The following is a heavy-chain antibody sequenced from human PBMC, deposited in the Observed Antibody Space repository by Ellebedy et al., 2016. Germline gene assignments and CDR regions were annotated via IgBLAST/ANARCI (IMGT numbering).Heavy chain of an antibody. CDR2: IYSNGKV. CDR3: ARDNWFNP. Sequence: SETLSLXXTVSGDSGTSGDYYWNWIRQPPGKGLEWIGSIYSNGKVDYNPSLKRRVSISIDMSNNQFSLNLRSVTTADTAMYYCARDNWFNPWGQGTLVVVSS. CDR1: GDSGTSGDYY. V-gene: IGHV4-61*08. J-gene: IGHJ5*02.